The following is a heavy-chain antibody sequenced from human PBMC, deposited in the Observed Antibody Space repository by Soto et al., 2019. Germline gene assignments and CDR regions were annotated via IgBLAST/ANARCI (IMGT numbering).Heavy chain of an antibody. CDR1: GFTFSSYE. Sequence: GGSLRLCCAASGFTFSSYEMNWVRQAPGKGLGLISYISTSGTTIYYADSVKGRFTISRGNAKDSLYLQMNSLRVEDSAVYYCVGVGPGFRYGYPNWCDPWDQGSLVT. D-gene: IGHD5-18*01. CDR2: ISTSGTTI. V-gene: IGHV3-48*03. CDR3: VGVGPGFRYGYPNWCDP. J-gene: IGHJ5*02.